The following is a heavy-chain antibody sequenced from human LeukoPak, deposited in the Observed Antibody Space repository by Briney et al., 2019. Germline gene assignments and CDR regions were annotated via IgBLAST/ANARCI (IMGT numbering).Heavy chain of an antibody. CDR1: GYSISSGYY. CDR3: ARGSSNWYLRPKDY. J-gene: IGHJ4*02. D-gene: IGHD6-13*01. CDR2: IYHSGST. Sequence: PSETLSLTCTVSGYSISSGYYWGWTRQPPGKGLEWTGSIYHSGSTYFNPSLKGRVTISVDTSKNQFSLKVSSVTAADTAVYYCARGSSNWYLRPKDYWGQGTLVTVSS. V-gene: IGHV4-38-2*02.